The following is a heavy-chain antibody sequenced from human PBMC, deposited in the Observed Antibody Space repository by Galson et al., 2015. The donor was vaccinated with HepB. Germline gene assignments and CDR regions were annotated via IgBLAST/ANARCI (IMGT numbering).Heavy chain of an antibody. D-gene: IGHD3-3*01. J-gene: IGHJ6*02. V-gene: IGHV3-30*18. CDR2: ISYDGSNK. CDR3: AKEDREWFSYYYYYGMDV. Sequence: SLRLSCAGSGFTFSDVWINGVRQAPGKGLGWVAVISYDGSNKYYADSVRGRFTISRDNSKNTLYLQMNSLRAEDTAMYYCAKEDREWFSYYYYYGMDVWGQGTTVTVSS. CDR1: GFTFSDVW.